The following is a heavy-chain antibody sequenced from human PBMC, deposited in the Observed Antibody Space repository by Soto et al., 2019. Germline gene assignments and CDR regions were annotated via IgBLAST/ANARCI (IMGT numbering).Heavy chain of an antibody. CDR1: GYSISSSNW. V-gene: IGHV4-28*01. CDR3: ARNRGGYGDPNWFDP. J-gene: IGHJ5*02. Sequence: SETLSLTCAVSGYSISSSNWWGWIRQPPGKGLEWIGYIYYSGSTYYNPSLKSRVTMSVDTSKNQFSLKLSSVTAVDTAVYYCARNRGGYGDPNWFDPWGQGTLVTVSS. CDR2: IYYSGST. D-gene: IGHD4-17*01.